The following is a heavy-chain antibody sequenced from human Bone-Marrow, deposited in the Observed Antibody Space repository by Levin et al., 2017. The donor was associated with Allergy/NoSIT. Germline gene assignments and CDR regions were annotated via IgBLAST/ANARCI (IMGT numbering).Heavy chain of an antibody. V-gene: IGHV3-30*18. D-gene: IGHD6-19*01. CDR3: AKDPGGLQIIAVAGIGAFDI. CDR1: GFTFSSYG. Sequence: GESLKISCAASGFTFSSYGMHWVRQAPGKGLEWVAVISYDGSNKYYADSVKGRFTISRDNSKNTLYLQMNSLRAEDTAVYYCAKDPGGLQIIAVAGIGAFDIWGQGTMVTVSS. J-gene: IGHJ3*02. CDR2: ISYDGSNK.